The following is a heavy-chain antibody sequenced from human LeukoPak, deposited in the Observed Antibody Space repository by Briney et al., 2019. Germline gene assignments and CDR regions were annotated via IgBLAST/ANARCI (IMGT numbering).Heavy chain of an antibody. CDR3: GRHKNLLVRGVMWGMDV. CDR1: RASVISYF. J-gene: IGHJ6*02. V-gene: IGHV4-59*08. Sequence: PSETLSLTCTVSRASVISYFWSWMRQSPERGVEWIGFIYDSGSANYNPSLKSRDTMSVDTSKNENSMRLSSVTATDTAVYYCGRHKNLLVRGVMWGMDVWGQGTTVTVSS. D-gene: IGHD3-10*01. CDR2: IYDSGSA.